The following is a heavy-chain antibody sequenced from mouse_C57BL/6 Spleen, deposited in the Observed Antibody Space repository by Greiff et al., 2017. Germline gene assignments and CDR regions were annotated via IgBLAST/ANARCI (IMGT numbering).Heavy chain of an antibody. CDR3: EREDSDVHYDAMDY. J-gene: IGHJ4*01. CDR2: INPNSGGT. Sequence: VQLQQPGAELVKPGASVTLSCKASGYTFTSYWMHWVKQRPGRGLEWIGRINPNSGGTKYNDKFKSKATLTVDKPSSTAYMQLSSLTSEDSAVYDCEREDSDVHYDAMDYWGQGTSVTVSS. V-gene: IGHV1-72*01. CDR1: GYTFTSYW.